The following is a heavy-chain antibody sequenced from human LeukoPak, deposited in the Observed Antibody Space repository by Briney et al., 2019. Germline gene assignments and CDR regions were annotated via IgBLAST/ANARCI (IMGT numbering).Heavy chain of an antibody. CDR1: GFTFSTYD. V-gene: IGHV3-23*01. CDR3: ANSRASPVVTSDY. CDR2: ISGSGAGT. Sequence: PGGSLRLSCAASGFTFSTYDMTWVRQAPGKGLEWVSAISGSGAGTFYADSVKGRFTISRDNSKNTLYLQMNSVRAEDTAVYYFANSRASPVVTSDYWGQGTLVTVSS. D-gene: IGHD4-23*01. J-gene: IGHJ4*02.